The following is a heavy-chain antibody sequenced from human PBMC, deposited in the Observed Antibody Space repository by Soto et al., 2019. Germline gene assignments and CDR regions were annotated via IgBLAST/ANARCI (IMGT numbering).Heavy chain of an antibody. Sequence: QAQLVESGGGVVQPGTSLRLSCAASGFTISTHGMHWVRQAPGKGLEWLANIWYDRSNKFYAESVKGRFSISKDNSKNTLYLQMSSLRAEDTAVYYCAAATTWNFHFPYWGQGTQVTVSS. CDR2: IWYDRSNK. CDR3: AAATTWNFHFPY. D-gene: IGHD1-7*01. V-gene: IGHV3-33*03. J-gene: IGHJ4*02. CDR1: GFTISTHG.